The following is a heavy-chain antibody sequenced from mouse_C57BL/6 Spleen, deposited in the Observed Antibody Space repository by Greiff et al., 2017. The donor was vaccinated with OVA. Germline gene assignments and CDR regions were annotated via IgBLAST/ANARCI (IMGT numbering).Heavy chain of an antibody. D-gene: IGHD1-1*01. CDR2: ISDGGSYT. CDR1: GFTFSSYA. J-gene: IGHJ2*01. Sequence: EVQLVESGGGLVKPGGSLKLSCAASGFTFSSYAMSWVRQTPEKRLEWVATISDGGSYTYYPDNVKGRFTISRDSAKNNLYLQMSHLKSEDTAMYYCARDRAYYGSSYLDYWGQGTTLTVSS. CDR3: ARDRAYYGSSYLDY. V-gene: IGHV5-4*01.